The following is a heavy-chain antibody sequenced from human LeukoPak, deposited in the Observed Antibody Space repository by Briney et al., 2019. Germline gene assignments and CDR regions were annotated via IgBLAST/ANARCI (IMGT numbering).Heavy chain of an antibody. CDR2: IKQDGSAK. Sequence: GGSLRLSCAASGFTFSSYWMTWVRQAPGKGLEWVANIKQDGSAKYTLDSVKGRFTISRDNAKNSLYLKMNSVSADDTAIYYCARGRGSLGYWGQGALVTVPS. CDR3: ARGRGSLGY. J-gene: IGHJ4*02. D-gene: IGHD3-10*01. V-gene: IGHV3-7*04. CDR1: GFTFSSYW.